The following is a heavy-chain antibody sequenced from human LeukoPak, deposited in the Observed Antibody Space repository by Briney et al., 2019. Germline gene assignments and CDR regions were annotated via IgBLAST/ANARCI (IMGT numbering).Heavy chain of an antibody. CDR3: ARAVAVAGTFKFDF. CDR2: VFYTGST. D-gene: IGHD6-19*01. J-gene: IGHJ4*02. CDR1: GGSISGNY. V-gene: IGHV4-59*01. Sequence: SETLSLTCTVSGGSISGNYWTWIRQPPGKGLDYIGHVFYTGSTNYSPSLKSRVTISIDTSKSHFSLKLTSVTAADTAVYYGARAVAVAGTFKFDFWGQGTLVTVSS.